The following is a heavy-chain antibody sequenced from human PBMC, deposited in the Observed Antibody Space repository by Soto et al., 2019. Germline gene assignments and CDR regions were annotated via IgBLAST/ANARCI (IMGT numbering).Heavy chain of an antibody. CDR3: ARPIEYSSSPDAFDI. CDR2: IKKDGSEK. CDR1: GFTFSSYW. Sequence: GGSLRLSCAASGFTFSSYWMSWVRQAPGKGLEWVANIKKDGSEKYYVDSVKGRFTISRDNAKNSLYLQMNSLRAEDTAVYYCARPIEYSSSPDAFDIWGQGTMVTVSS. D-gene: IGHD6-6*01. V-gene: IGHV3-7*01. J-gene: IGHJ3*02.